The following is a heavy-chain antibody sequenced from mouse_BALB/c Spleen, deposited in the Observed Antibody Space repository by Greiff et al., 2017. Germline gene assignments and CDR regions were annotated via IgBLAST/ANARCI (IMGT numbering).Heavy chain of an antibody. J-gene: IGHJ3*01. CDR3: ATYDYDGAFAY. CDR2: ISYSGST. V-gene: IGHV3-2*02. CDR1: GYSITSDYA. Sequence: VQLKESGPGLVKPSQSLSLTCTVTGYSITSDYAWYWIRQFPGNKLEWMGYISYSGSTSYNPSLKSRISITRDTSKNQFFLQLNSVTTEDTATYYCATYDYDGAFAYWGQGTLVTVSA. D-gene: IGHD2-4*01.